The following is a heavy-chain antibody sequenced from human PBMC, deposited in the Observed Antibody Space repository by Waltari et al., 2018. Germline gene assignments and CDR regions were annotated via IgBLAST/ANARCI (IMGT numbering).Heavy chain of an antibody. Sequence: EVQLVESGGGLVKPGGSLRLSCAASGFTFSDYSMNWVRQAPGQGLEWVSSISSGSSYIYYADSVTGRFTISRDNAKNSLYLQMSSLRAEDTAVYYCARVALGYCSGGSCHEDYWGQGTLVTVSS. CDR1: GFTFSDYS. CDR2: ISSGSSYI. J-gene: IGHJ4*02. CDR3: ARVALGYCSGGSCHEDY. D-gene: IGHD2-15*01. V-gene: IGHV3-21*01.